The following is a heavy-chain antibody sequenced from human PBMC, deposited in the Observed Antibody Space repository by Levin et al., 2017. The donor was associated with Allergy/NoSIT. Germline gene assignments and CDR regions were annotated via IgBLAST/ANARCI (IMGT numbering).Heavy chain of an antibody. Sequence: GESLKISFKGSGYSFTNYWIGWVRQMPGKGLEWMGIIYPNDSDTRYSPSFQGQVTISADKSISTAYLQWSSLKASDTAMYYCARQAYSNYREYFQYWGQGTLVTVSS. V-gene: IGHV5-51*01. D-gene: IGHD4-11*01. CDR2: IYPNDSDT. CDR3: ARQAYSNYREYFQY. CDR1: GYSFTNYW. J-gene: IGHJ1*01.